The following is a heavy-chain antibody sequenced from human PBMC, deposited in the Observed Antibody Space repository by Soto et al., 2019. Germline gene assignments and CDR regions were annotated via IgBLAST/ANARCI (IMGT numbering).Heavy chain of an antibody. CDR2: INPNSGDT. CDR1: GYTFTGYY. J-gene: IGHJ4*02. V-gene: IGHV1-2*02. CDR3: AGSLSTIGGRPDS. D-gene: IGHD6-6*01. Sequence: GASVKVSCKASGYTFTGYYMHWVRQAPGQGLEWMGWINPNSGDTKYAQKFQGRVTMTRDTSTRTAYMEVSRLTSDDTAVYYCAGSLSTIGGRPDSWGQGTLVTVSS.